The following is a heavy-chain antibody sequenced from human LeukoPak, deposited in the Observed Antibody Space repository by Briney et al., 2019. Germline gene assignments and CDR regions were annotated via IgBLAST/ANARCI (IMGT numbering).Heavy chain of an antibody. CDR2: ISSSGSTI. CDR1: GFTFSDYY. CDR3: ARDLGHGSSQGANWFDP. J-gene: IGHJ5*02. D-gene: IGHD6-13*01. Sequence: GGSLRLSCAASGFTFSDYYMSWIRQAPGKGLEWVSHISSSGSTIYYADSVKGRFTISRDNAKNSLYLQMNSLRAEDTAVYYCARDLGHGSSQGANWFDPWGQGTLVTVSS. V-gene: IGHV3-11*01.